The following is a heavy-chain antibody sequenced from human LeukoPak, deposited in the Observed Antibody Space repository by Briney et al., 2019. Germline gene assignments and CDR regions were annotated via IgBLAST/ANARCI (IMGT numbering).Heavy chain of an antibody. J-gene: IGHJ5*02. CDR1: GGSVSSGSYY. D-gene: IGHD6-6*01. Sequence: SETLSLTCTVSGGSVSSGSYYWSWIRQPPGKGLEWIGYIYYSGSTNYNPSLKSRVTISVDTSKNQFSLKLSSVTAADTAVYYCARGEYSLFDPWGQGTLVTVSS. CDR2: IYYSGST. CDR3: ARGEYSLFDP. V-gene: IGHV4-61*01.